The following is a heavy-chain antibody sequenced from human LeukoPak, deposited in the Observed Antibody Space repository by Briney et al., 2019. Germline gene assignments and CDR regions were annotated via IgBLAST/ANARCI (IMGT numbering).Heavy chain of an antibody. CDR1: GDSISSHY. V-gene: IGHV4-59*11. D-gene: IGHD5-24*01. J-gene: IGHJ5*02. CDR3: ARGRGNWFDP. CDR2: IYYTGST. Sequence: SETLSLTCSVGGDSISSHYWVWIRQPPGKELEWIGYIYYTGSTNYNSSLKSRVTMSVDMSKNQFSMKLTSVTAADTAVYYCARGRGNWFDPWGQGILVTVSS.